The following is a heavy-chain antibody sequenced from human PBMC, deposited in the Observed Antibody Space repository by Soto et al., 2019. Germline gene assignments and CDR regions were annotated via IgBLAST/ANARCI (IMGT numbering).Heavy chain of an antibody. V-gene: IGHV4-31*03. Sequence: QVQLQESGPGLVKPSQPLSLTCTVSGGSISSGGYYWSWIRQHPGKGLEYIGYIHNRGPTYYNPSLQSRVTISMDTSKNHFSVKLSSVTAADTAVYYGARDRRDWFDPWGQGTLVTVSS. J-gene: IGHJ5*02. CDR1: GGSISSGGYY. CDR3: ARDRRDWFDP. CDR2: IHNRGPT.